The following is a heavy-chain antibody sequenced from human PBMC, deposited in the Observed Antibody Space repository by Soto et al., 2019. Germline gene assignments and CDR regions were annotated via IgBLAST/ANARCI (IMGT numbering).Heavy chain of an antibody. Sequence: SETLSLTCAVYGGSFSGYYGSWIRQHPGKGLEWIGYIYYSGGTYYNPSLKSRVTISVDTSKNQFSLELSSVTAADTAVYYCASIYDSSGYYYGNNWFDPWGQGTLVTVS. J-gene: IGHJ5*02. CDR3: ASIYDSSGYYYGNNWFDP. CDR2: IYYSGGT. CDR1: GGSFSGYY. D-gene: IGHD3-22*01. V-gene: IGHV4-31*11.